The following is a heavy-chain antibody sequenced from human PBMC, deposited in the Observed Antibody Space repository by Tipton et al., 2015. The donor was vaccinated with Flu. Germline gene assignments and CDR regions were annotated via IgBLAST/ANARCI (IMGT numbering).Heavy chain of an antibody. J-gene: IGHJ5*02. CDR3: ARRDYSNYVSEPKNWFDP. CDR2: ICPGSM. CDR1: GSSIGGSYC. V-gene: IGHV4-38-2*01. Sequence: TLSLTCSVSGSSIGGSYCWGWIRQPPRKGLQWIGNICPGSMYYNPSLKSRVTISLDKSKNQFSLRLVSMTATDTAVYYCARRDYSNYVSEPKNWFDPWGQGILVTVSS. D-gene: IGHD4-11*01.